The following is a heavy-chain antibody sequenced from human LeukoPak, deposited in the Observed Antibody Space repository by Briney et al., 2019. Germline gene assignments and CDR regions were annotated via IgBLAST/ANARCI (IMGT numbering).Heavy chain of an antibody. J-gene: IGHJ4*02. CDR1: GGTFSSYA. D-gene: IGHD4-11*01. Sequence: ASVKVSCKASGGTFSSYAISWVRQAPGQGLEWMGGIIPIFGTANYAQKFQGRVTITTDESTSTAYMELSSLRSEDTAVYYCARAKRSPSYSNYAAYDYWGQGTLVTVSS. V-gene: IGHV1-69*05. CDR3: ARAKRSPSYSNYAAYDY. CDR2: IIPIFGTA.